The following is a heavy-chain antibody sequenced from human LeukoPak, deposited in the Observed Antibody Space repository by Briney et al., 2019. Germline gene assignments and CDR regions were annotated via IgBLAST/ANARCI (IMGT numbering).Heavy chain of an antibody. CDR1: GYPFTDYA. Sequence: ASVKVSCKASGYPFTDYAINWVRQAPGQGLEWIGWINTNTGKSSYAQDFTGRFVFSLDTSVSTAYLRISSLKAEDTAVYYCTKKDQGATADYWGQGTLVTVSS. D-gene: IGHD1-26*01. CDR2: INTNTGKS. V-gene: IGHV7-4-1*02. J-gene: IGHJ4*02. CDR3: TKKDQGATADY.